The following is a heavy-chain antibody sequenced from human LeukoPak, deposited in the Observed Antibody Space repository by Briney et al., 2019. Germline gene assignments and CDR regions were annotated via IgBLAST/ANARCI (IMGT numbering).Heavy chain of an antibody. J-gene: IGHJ6*02. CDR3: ARHGTTRSPYAYGMNV. V-gene: IGHV5-51*01. CDR1: GYPFTNYW. Sequence: GESLKISCKGSGYPFTNYWIGWVRQMPGKGLEWMGIIYPNNSDTRYSPSFQSQVTISADKSTSTAYLQWSSLKASDTATYYCARHGTTRSPYAYGMNVWGQGTTVTVSS. D-gene: IGHD1-1*01. CDR2: IYPNNSDT.